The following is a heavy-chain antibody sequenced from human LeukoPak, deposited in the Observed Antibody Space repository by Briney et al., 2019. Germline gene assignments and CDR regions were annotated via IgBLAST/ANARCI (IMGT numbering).Heavy chain of an antibody. D-gene: IGHD6-13*01. J-gene: IGHJ4*02. CDR2: IRYDGSNK. CDR3: AKDFRGWGSSWFHSY. CDR1: GFTFKLYW. V-gene: IGHV3-30*02. Sequence: GGSLRLSCAVSGFTFKLYWMHWVRQAPGKGLEWVAFIRYDGSNKYYADSVKGRFTISRDNSKNTLYLQMNSLRVEDTAVYYCAKDFRGWGSSWFHSYWGQGTLVTVSS.